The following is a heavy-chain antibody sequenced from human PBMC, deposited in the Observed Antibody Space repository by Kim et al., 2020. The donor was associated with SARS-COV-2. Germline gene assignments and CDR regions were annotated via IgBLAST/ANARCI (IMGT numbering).Heavy chain of an antibody. D-gene: IGHD4-4*01. Sequence: GGSLRLSCAASGFTFSSYWMHWVRQAPGKGLVWVSRINSDGSSTSYADSVKGRFTISRDNAKNTLYLQMNSLRAEDTAVYYCARGPTARYPTAIRPFDYWGQGTLVTVSS. V-gene: IGHV3-74*01. CDR3: ARGPTARYPTAIRPFDY. CDR2: INSDGSST. J-gene: IGHJ4*02. CDR1: GFTFSSYW.